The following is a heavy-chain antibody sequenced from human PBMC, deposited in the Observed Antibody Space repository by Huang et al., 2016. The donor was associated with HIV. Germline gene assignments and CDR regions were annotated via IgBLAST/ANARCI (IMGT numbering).Heavy chain of an antibody. Sequence: QVQLVASGGGVVQPGRSLRLSCAAFGFTFNKFDMHWVRQAPGKGLEWVAIISYDGSSKYHADSVKGRVTISRDNSKNTVYLQMNSLRVEDTAVYYCAKDGRGSGTYYDYFEYWGQGTLVTVSS. V-gene: IGHV3-30*18. CDR1: GFTFNKFD. J-gene: IGHJ4*02. CDR2: ISYDGSSK. CDR3: AKDGRGSGTYYDYFEY. D-gene: IGHD1-26*01.